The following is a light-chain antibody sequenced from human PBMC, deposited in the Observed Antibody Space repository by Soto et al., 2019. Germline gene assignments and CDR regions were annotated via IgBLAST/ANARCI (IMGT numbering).Light chain of an antibody. CDR3: QQTYDTPIT. J-gene: IGKJ5*01. CDR2: AAS. CDR1: QAINRY. V-gene: IGKV1-39*01. Sequence: DIQVAQSPSSLSASVGDRVTITCRTSQAINRYLNWYQQTPGRAPKLLIYAASILHSGVQPRFSGSGVGTYFTLTIKGLQPEDFTAYYCQQTYDTPITFGQGTRLEIK.